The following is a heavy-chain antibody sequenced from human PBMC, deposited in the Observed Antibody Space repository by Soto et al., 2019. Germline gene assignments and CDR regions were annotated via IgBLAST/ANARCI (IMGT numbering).Heavy chain of an antibody. Sequence: QVQLVQSGAEVKKPGSSVKVSCKASGGTFSSYTISWVRQAPGQGLEWMGRIIPILGIANYAQKFQGRVTITADKSTSTAYMELSSLRSEDTAVYYCARDSSGWESAYTWFDPWGQGTLVTVSS. D-gene: IGHD6-19*01. J-gene: IGHJ5*02. CDR3: ARDSSGWESAYTWFDP. CDR2: IIPILGIA. CDR1: GGTFSSYT. V-gene: IGHV1-69*08.